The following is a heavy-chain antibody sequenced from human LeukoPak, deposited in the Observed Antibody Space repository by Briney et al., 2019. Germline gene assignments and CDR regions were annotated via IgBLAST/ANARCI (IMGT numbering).Heavy chain of an antibody. CDR3: AGVYGGRRFDY. Sequence: PPDSLSVTCAVYGGSFSCDYWSWIPQPPPEGPEWIGEINHSGSTNYNPSLNSRVTISVDTSKNQFSLKLSSVTAADTAVYYCAGVYGGRRFDYWGPGTLCSVSS. CDR2: INHSGST. CDR1: GGSFSCDY. D-gene: IGHD4-23*01. J-gene: IGHJ4*02. V-gene: IGHV4-34*01.